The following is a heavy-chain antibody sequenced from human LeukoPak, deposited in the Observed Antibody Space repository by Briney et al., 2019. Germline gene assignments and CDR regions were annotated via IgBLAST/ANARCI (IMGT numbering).Heavy chain of an antibody. D-gene: IGHD1-7*01. V-gene: IGHV4-4*09. J-gene: IGHJ4*02. Sequence: SETLSLTCTVSGGSISSYYWSWIRQPPGKGLEWIGYIYTSGSTNYNPSLKSRVTLSVDTSKNQFSLKLSSVTAADTAVYYCARLGITGTTSAEAYYFDYWGQGTLVTVSS. CDR2: IYTSGST. CDR1: GGSISSYY. CDR3: ARLGITGTTSAEAYYFDY.